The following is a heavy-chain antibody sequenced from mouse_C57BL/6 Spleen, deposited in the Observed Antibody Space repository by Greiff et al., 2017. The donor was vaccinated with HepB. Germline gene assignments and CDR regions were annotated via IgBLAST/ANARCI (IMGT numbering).Heavy chain of an antibody. J-gene: IGHJ2*01. CDR2: IRLKSDNYAT. Sequence: EVKVEESGGGLVQPGGSMKLSCVASGFTFSNYWMNWVRQSPEKGLEWVAQIRLKSDNYATHYAESVKGRFTISRDDSKSSVYLQMNNLRAEDTGSYYCTDGGYFDYWGQGTTLTVSS. CDR3: TDGGYFDY. CDR1: GFTFSNYW. V-gene: IGHV6-3*01.